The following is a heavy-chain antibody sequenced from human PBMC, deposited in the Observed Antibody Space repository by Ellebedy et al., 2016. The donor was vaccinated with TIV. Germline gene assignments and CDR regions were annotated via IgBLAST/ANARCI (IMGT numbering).Heavy chain of an antibody. J-gene: IGHJ6*03. CDR2: INSDGSST. Sequence: GESLKISXAASGFTFSSYWMHWVRQAPGKGLVWVSRINSDGSSTSYADSVKGRFTISRDNAKNTLYLQMNSLRAEDTAVYYCARSEGGYYNYYYYYYMDVWGKGTTVTVSS. D-gene: IGHD3-22*01. CDR3: ARSEGGYYNYYYYYYMDV. CDR1: GFTFSSYW. V-gene: IGHV3-74*01.